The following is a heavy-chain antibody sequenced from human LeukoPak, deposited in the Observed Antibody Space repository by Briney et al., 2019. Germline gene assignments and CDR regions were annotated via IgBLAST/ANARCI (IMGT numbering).Heavy chain of an antibody. CDR2: ISSSSSYI. CDR3: ARSPGYCSSTSCYPYYFDY. Sequence: PGGSLRLSCAASGFTFSSYSMNWVRQAPGKGLEWVSSISSSSSYIYYADSVKGRFTISRDNAKNSLYLQMNSLRAEDTAVYYCARSPGYCSSTSCYPYYFDYWGQGTLVTVSS. D-gene: IGHD2-2*01. V-gene: IGHV3-21*01. CDR1: GFTFSSYS. J-gene: IGHJ4*02.